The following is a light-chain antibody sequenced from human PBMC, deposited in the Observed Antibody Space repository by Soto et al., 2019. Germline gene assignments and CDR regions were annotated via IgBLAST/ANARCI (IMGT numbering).Light chain of an antibody. V-gene: IGLV2-23*01. CDR3: CSDAGSSTYYV. J-gene: IGLJ1*01. CDR2: EGS. CDR1: SSDVGSYKL. Sequence: QSALTQPASVSGSPGQSITISCTGTSSDVGSYKLVSWYQQHPGKAPKLMIYEGSKRPSGVSNRFSGFKSGNTASLTTSGLQAEDEADYYCCSDAGSSTYYVFGTGTKLTVL.